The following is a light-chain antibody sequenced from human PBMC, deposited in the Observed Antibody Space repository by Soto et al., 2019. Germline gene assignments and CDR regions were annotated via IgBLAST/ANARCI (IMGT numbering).Light chain of an antibody. J-gene: IGKJ5*01. V-gene: IGKV3-15*01. Sequence: EVGMAPSPADLSVSPGERATLSCRASQSVSSNLAWYQQKPGQAPRLLIYGASTRATGIPARFSGSGFGTEFTLTISSLQSEDFAVYYCQQYSNWPLITFGQGTRLEIK. CDR1: QSVSSN. CDR3: QQYSNWPLIT. CDR2: GAS.